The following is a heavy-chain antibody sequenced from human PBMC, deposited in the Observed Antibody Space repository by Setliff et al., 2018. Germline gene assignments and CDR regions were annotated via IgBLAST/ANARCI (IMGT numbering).Heavy chain of an antibody. CDR2: VDHSGST. J-gene: IGHJ5*02. CDR1: GGSTSSFY. CDR3: ARGYQGGWFDP. Sequence: KTSETLSLTCTISGGSTSSFYWSWIRQAPGKGLEWIGYVDHSGSTNFSPSLKSRGTISVDTSKTQVSLTLTSVTAADTAVYYCARGYQGGWFDPWGPGTLVTVSS. V-gene: IGHV4-59*01. D-gene: IGHD2-2*01.